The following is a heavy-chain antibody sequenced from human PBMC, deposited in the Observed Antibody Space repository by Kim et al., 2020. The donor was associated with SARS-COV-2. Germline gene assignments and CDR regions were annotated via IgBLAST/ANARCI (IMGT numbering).Heavy chain of an antibody. J-gene: IGHJ4*02. Sequence: LQSRVTISVDTSKNQFSLKLSSVTAADTAVYYCASSLGRNYYDSPRIFDYWGQGTLVTVSS. V-gene: IGHV4-31*02. D-gene: IGHD3-22*01. CDR3: ASSLGRNYYDSPRIFDY.